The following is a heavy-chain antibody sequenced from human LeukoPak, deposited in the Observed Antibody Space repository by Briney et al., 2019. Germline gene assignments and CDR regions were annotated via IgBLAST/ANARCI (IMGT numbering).Heavy chain of an antibody. CDR2: INPNSGGT. CDR1: GYTFTGYY. CDR3: ARGSSWYAGYCFDY. D-gene: IGHD6-13*01. Sequence: ASVKVSCKASGYTFTGYYMHWVRQAPVQGLEWMGWINPNSGGTNYAQKFQGRVTMTRDTSISTAYMELSRLRSDDTAVYYCARGSSWYAGYCFDYWGQGTLVTVSS. V-gene: IGHV1-2*02. J-gene: IGHJ4*02.